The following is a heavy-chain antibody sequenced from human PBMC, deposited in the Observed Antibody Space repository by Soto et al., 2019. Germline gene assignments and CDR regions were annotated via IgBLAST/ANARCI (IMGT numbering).Heavy chain of an antibody. Sequence: QVQLQESGPGLVKPSETLSLTCTVSGGSISSYYWSWIRQPPGKGLEWIGYIYYSGSTNYNPSLKSLVTISVDTSKNQFSLKLSSVTAADTAVYYCARGDLGYCSGGSCYPLSGDYWGQGTLVTVSS. CDR1: GGSISSYY. CDR3: ARGDLGYCSGGSCYPLSGDY. CDR2: IYYSGST. J-gene: IGHJ4*02. V-gene: IGHV4-59*01. D-gene: IGHD2-15*01.